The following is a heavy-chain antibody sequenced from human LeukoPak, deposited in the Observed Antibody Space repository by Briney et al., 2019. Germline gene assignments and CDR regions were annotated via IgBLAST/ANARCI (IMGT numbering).Heavy chain of an antibody. D-gene: IGHD5-24*01. J-gene: IGHJ4*02. Sequence: GSLILSCAASGFTFSNYWMSWVRQAPGKGLEWVANMNPDGSKKYYLDSVKGRFTISRDNAKNSLYLQMNSLRAEDAAVYYCARDYGYKLDFWGQGTLVTESS. CDR3: ARDYGYKLDF. CDR2: MNPDGSKK. V-gene: IGHV3-7*04. CDR1: GFTFSNYW.